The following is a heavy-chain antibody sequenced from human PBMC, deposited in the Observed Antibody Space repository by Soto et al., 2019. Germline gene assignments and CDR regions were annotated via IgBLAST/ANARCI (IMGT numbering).Heavy chain of an antibody. CDR3: AKDRKQGGYDPFGYYFDY. Sequence: GGSLRLSCAASGFTFDDYAMHWVRQAPGKGLEWVSGISWNSGSIGYADSVKGRFTISRDNAKNSLYLQMNSLRAEDTALYYCAKDRKQGGYDPFGYYFDYWGRGTLVTVSS. V-gene: IGHV3-9*01. CDR2: ISWNSGSI. J-gene: IGHJ4*02. CDR1: GFTFDDYA. D-gene: IGHD5-12*01.